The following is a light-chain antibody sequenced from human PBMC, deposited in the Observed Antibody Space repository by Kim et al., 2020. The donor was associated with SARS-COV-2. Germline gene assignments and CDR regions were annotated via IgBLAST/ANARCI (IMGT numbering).Light chain of an antibody. CDR3: ATWDDSLNAWV. Sequence: GQRFTISCSGGNSNIGANTVNWYQQFPGTAPKLLIYANDRRPSGVPDRFSVSQSGTSASLAISGLQSEDEADYYCATWDDSLNAWVFGGGTKLTVL. J-gene: IGLJ3*02. V-gene: IGLV1-44*01. CDR2: AND. CDR1: NSNIGANT.